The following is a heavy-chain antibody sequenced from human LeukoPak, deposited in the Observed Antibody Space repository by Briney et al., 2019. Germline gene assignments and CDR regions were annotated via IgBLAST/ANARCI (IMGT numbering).Heavy chain of an antibody. CDR1: GYTFTSYG. CDR3: SRDPDSGYDSEWFDR. Sequence: SVTVSCKASGYTFTSYGISWVRQAPGEGLEWMGGIFPIFGTANYAQKFHARVTITPDQSTITASIELCSLTSEDPAAHYCSRDPDSGYDSEWFDRWGQGTLVTVSS. CDR2: IFPIFGTA. V-gene: IGHV1-69*13. J-gene: IGHJ5*02. D-gene: IGHD5-12*01.